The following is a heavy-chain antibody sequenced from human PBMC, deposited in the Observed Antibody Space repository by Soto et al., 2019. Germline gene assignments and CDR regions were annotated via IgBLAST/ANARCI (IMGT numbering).Heavy chain of an antibody. CDR1: GFTFSDYA. D-gene: IGHD2-2*01. Sequence: EVQLLESGGGLVQPGGSLRLSCTASGFTFSDYAVSWVRQAPGKGLEWVSAISGTGFSTYYADSVKGRFTISRDNSKNTLYPQINSLRADDTAVYYCAKDPADCSSTSCNYCYYYHGMDVWGQGTTVTVCS. CDR3: AKDPADCSSTSCNYCYYYHGMDV. CDR2: ISGTGFST. V-gene: IGHV3-23*01. J-gene: IGHJ6*02.